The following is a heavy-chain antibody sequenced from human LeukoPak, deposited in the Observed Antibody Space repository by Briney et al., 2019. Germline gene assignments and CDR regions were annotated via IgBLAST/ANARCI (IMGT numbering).Heavy chain of an antibody. D-gene: IGHD3-10*01. J-gene: IGHJ4*02. CDR2: INHSGST. V-gene: IGHV4-34*01. Sequence: SETLSLTCAVYGGSFSGYYWSWIRQPPGKGLEWIGEINHSGSTNYNPSLKSRVTISVDKSKNQFSLKLSSVTAADTAVYYCARGPTMVRGYFDYWGQGTLVTVSS. CDR3: ARGPTMVRGYFDY. CDR1: GGSFSGYY.